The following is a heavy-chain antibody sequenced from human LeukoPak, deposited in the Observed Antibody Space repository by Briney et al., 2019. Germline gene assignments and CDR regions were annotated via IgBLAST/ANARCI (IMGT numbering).Heavy chain of an antibody. CDR1: GGTFSSYA. J-gene: IGHJ4*02. CDR3: ARWIVYRSHVPGINYFDY. CDR2: IISIFGTA. V-gene: IGHV1-69*13. D-gene: IGHD5-12*01. Sequence: SVKVSCKASGGTFSSYAISWVRQAPGQGLEWMGGIISIFGTANYAQKFQGRVTITADESTSTAYMELSSLRSEDTAVYYCARWIVYRSHVPGINYFDYWGQGTLVTVSS.